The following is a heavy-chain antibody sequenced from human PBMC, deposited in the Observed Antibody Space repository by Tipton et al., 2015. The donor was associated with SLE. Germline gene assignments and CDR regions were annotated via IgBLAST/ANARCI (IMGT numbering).Heavy chain of an antibody. Sequence: LRLSCTVSGGSINNSYWSWVRQPPGRGLEWVGYIYFTGSANYNPSLKSRVTISIDTSKNQFSLNLGSVTAADTAVYYCARHRGYSIGAEFDYWGQGTLVTVSS. CDR1: GGSINNSY. D-gene: IGHD5-18*01. CDR2: IYFTGSA. CDR3: ARHRGYSIGAEFDY. J-gene: IGHJ4*02. V-gene: IGHV4-59*01.